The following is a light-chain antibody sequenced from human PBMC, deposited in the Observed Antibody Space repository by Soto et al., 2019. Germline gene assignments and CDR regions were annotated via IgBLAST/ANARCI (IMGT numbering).Light chain of an antibody. V-gene: IGLV2-11*01. Sequence: QSVLTQPRSVSGSPGQSVTISCTGTSSDVGGYNHVSWYQQHPGKAPKLMIYDVSKRLSGVPDRFSGSKSGNTASLTISGLQAEDEADYYCCSYAGSYVFGTGTKVTVL. CDR2: DVS. CDR3: CSYAGSYV. J-gene: IGLJ1*01. CDR1: SSDVGGYNH.